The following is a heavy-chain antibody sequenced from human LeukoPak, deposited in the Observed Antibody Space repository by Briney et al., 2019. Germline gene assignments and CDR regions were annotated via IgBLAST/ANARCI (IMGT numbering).Heavy chain of an antibody. J-gene: IGHJ5*02. V-gene: IGHV3-48*02. D-gene: IGHD1-1*01. CDR3: ARGDDSNWFDP. CDR2: ISSSSTI. CDR1: GFTFSSYS. Sequence: GGSLRLSCAASGFTFSSYSMNWVRQAPGKGLEWVSYISSSSTIFYADFVRGRFTISRDNAKNSLYLQMNSLRDEDTAVYYCARGDDSNWFDPWGQGILVTVSS.